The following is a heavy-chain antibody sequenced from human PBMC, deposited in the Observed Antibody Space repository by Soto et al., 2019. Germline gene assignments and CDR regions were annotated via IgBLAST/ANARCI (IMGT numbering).Heavy chain of an antibody. CDR2: ISYDGSNK. CDR3: ARDTTPVGIVAQWPVRGWFDP. D-gene: IGHD5-12*01. J-gene: IGHJ5*02. CDR1: GFTFSSYA. V-gene: IGHV3-30-3*01. Sequence: GGSLRLSCAASGFTFSSYAMHWVRQAPGKGLEWVAVISYDGSNKYYADSVKGRFTISRDNSKNTLYLQMNSLRAEDTAVYYCARDTTPVGIVAQWPVRGWFDPWGQGTLVTVSS.